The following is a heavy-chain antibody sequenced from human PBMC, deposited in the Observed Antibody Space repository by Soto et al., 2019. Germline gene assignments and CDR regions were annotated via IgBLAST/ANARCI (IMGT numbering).Heavy chain of an antibody. CDR3: ARNAAYYFDY. V-gene: IGHV4-59*08. CDR1: GDSINNNY. CDR2: IHSSGST. D-gene: IGHD6-25*01. Sequence: SETLSLTCTVSGDSINNNYWSWIRQPPGKGLEWIGYIHSSGSTNYNPSLKSRVTISVDTSKNQFSLKLSSVTAADTAVYYCARNAAYYFDYWGQGTLVTVSS. J-gene: IGHJ4*02.